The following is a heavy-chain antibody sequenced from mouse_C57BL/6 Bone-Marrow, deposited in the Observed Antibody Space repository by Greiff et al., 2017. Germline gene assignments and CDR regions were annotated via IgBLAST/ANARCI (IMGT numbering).Heavy chain of an antibody. Sequence: QVQLQQSGAELVRPGTSVTVSCKASGYAFTNYLLEWVKQRPGQGLAWLGVINPGSGGTNYNEKFKGKATLTADTSASTAYMQLSSLTSEYTAVYFCARSSIYYDYDVYYWGQGTTLTVSS. CDR3: ARSSIYYDYDVYY. V-gene: IGHV1-54*01. CDR1: GYAFTNYL. J-gene: IGHJ2*01. CDR2: INPGSGGT. D-gene: IGHD2-4*01.